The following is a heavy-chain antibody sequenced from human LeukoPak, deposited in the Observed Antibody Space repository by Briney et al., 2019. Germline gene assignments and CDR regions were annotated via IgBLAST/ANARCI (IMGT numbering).Heavy chain of an antibody. CDR3: ARVGRTNSGWVPLLDAFDI. Sequence: GASVKVSCKASGYTFTSYGISWVRQAPGQGLEWMGWISAYNGNTNYAQKLQGRVTMTTDTSTSTAYMELRSLRSDDTAVYYCARVGRTNSGWVPLLDAFDIWGQGTMVTVSS. CDR2: ISAYNGNT. J-gene: IGHJ3*02. D-gene: IGHD6-19*01. V-gene: IGHV1-18*01. CDR1: GYTFTSYG.